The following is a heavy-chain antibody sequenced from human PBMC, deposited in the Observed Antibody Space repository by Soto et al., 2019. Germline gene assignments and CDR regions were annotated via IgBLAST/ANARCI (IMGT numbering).Heavy chain of an antibody. J-gene: IGHJ4*02. Sequence: QLQLQESGPGLVKPSETLSRTCTVSGDSISSSSYYWGWIRQPPGKGLEWIESIYYSGSTYYNPSLKSRVTISGDTSKNQFSLRLRSVTAADTAVYYCARHLYVTFDYWGQGTLVTVSS. D-gene: IGHD3-16*01. V-gene: IGHV4-39*01. CDR1: GDSISSSSYY. CDR2: IYYSGST. CDR3: ARHLYVTFDY.